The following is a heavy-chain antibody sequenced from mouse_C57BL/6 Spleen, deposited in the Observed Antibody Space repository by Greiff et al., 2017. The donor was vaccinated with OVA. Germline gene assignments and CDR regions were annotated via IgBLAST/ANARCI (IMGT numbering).Heavy chain of an antibody. CDR3: ARGRYGDDYFDY. J-gene: IGHJ2*01. CDR1: GYAFTNYL. Sequence: QVQLQQSGAELVRPGTSVKVSCKASGYAFTNYLIEWVKQRPGQGLEWIGVINPGSGGTNYNEKFKGKATLTADKSSSTAYMQLSSLTSEDSGVYFCARGRYGDDYFDYWGQGTTLTVSS. CDR2: INPGSGGT. V-gene: IGHV1-54*01. D-gene: IGHD2-14*01.